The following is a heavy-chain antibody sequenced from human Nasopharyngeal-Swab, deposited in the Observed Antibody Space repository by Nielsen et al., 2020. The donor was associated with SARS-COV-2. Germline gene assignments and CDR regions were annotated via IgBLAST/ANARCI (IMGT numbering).Heavy chain of an antibody. D-gene: IGHD2-21*01. CDR3: ARGRYLVIYYYGMDV. Sequence: SETLSLTCTVSGGSISSSNYYWDWIRQPPGKGLEWIGDINYRGTTNYSPSLKSRVTISVDTSKNQFSLKLSSVTAADTAVNYCARGRYLVIYYYGMDVWGQGTTVTVSS. CDR1: GGSISSSNYY. V-gene: IGHV4-39*07. J-gene: IGHJ6*02. CDR2: INYRGTT.